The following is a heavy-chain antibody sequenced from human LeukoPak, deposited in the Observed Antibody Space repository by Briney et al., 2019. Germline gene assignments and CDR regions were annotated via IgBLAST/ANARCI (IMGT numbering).Heavy chain of an antibody. CDR2: IYTSGST. Sequence: SETLSLTCTVSGGSISSYYWSWIRQPAGKGLEWIGRIYTSGSTNYNPSLKSRVTMSVDTSKNQFSLKLSSVTAADTAVYYCARDGDSSGYETAFDIWGQGTMVTVSS. D-gene: IGHD3-22*01. J-gene: IGHJ3*02. V-gene: IGHV4-4*07. CDR3: ARDGDSSGYETAFDI. CDR1: GGSISSYY.